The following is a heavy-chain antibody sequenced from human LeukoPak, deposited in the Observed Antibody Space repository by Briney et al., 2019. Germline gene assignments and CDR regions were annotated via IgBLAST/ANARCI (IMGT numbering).Heavy chain of an antibody. D-gene: IGHD3-3*01. CDR2: IYHSGNT. V-gene: IGHV4-38-2*02. CDR3: ARDTYYDFWSGYYQRHWFDP. J-gene: IGHJ5*02. CDR1: GYSISSGYY. Sequence: SETLSLTCTVSGYSISSGYYWGWIRQPPGKGLEWIGSIYHSGNTYYNPSLKSRVTISVDTSKNQFSLKLSSVTAADTAVYYCARDTYYDFWSGYYQRHWFDPWGQGTLVTVSS.